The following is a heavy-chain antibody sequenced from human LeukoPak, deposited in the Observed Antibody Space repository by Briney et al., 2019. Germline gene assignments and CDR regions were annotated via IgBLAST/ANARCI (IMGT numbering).Heavy chain of an antibody. D-gene: IGHD3-22*01. Sequence: PGGSLRLFCSASGFTFRTYAMHWVRQAPGKGLECVSTISSNGGRTYYADSVKGRFTISRDNSENTLYLQMSSLRADDTSVYYCVKDKYYDNSAYRSGAFDIWGQGTMVTVSS. CDR3: VKDKYYDNSAYRSGAFDI. J-gene: IGHJ3*02. CDR1: GFTFRTYA. V-gene: IGHV3-64D*09. CDR2: ISSNGGRT.